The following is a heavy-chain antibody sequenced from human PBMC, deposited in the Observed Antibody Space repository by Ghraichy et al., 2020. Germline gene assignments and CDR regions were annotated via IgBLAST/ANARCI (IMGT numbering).Heavy chain of an antibody. J-gene: IGHJ4*02. D-gene: IGHD4-23*01. V-gene: IGHV3-30*18. CDR3: AKSAEVVTPYYFDY. CDR1: GFTFSSYG. CDR2: ISYDGSNK. Sequence: GGSLRLSCAASGFTFSSYGMHWVRQAPGKGLEWVAVISYDGSNKYYADSVKGRFTISRDNSKKTLYLQMNSLRAEDTAVYYCAKSAEVVTPYYFDYWGQGTLVTVSS.